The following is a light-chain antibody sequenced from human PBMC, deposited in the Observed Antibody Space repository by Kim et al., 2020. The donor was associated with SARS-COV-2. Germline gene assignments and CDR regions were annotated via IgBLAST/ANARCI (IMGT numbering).Light chain of an antibody. J-gene: IGKJ1*01. CDR1: HSVLRNNKNR. V-gene: IGKV4-1*01. CDR2: WAS. CDR3: QQYYSIPWT. Sequence: GERATITCKSSHSVLRNNKNRLGWYQQKPGQPPKLLIYWASTRDSGVPARFSASGSGTDFTLTISSLQAEDVAIYYCQQYYSIPWTFGQGTKLEI.